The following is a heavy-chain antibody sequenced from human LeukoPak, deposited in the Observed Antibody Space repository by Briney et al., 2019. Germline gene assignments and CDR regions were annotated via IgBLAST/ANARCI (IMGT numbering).Heavy chain of an antibody. CDR3: VRDKKASYYYYYYMDV. V-gene: IGHV1-2*02. Sequence: ASVKVSCKASGYTFTSYYMHWVRQAPGQGLEWMGWINPNSDGTNYAQKFQDRLTMTRDSSISTAYMELSRLTSDDTAIYYCVRDKKASYYYYYYMDVWGKGTTVTVSS. CDR1: GYTFTSYY. J-gene: IGHJ6*03. CDR2: INPNSDGT.